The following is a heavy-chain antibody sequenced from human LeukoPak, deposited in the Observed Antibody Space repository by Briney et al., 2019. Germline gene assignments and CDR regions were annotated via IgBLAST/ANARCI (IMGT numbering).Heavy chain of an antibody. J-gene: IGHJ6*02. CDR1: VYTLTELS. D-gene: IGHD3-10*01. V-gene: IGHV1-24*01. CDR3: ATDKTTPGRRHYYYYGMDV. CDR2: FDPEDGET. Sequence: GASVKVSCKVSVYTLTELSMHWVRQAPGKGLEWVGGFDPEDGETIYAQKFQGRVTMTEDTSTDTAYMELSGLRSEDTAVYYCATDKTTPGRRHYYYYGMDVWGQGSTVTVSS.